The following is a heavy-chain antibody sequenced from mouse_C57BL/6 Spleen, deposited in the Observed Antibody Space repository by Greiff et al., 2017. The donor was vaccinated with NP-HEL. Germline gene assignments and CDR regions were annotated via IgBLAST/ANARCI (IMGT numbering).Heavy chain of an antibody. V-gene: IGHV5-6*01. CDR2: ISSGGSYT. CDR3: ARQGYYGSSHFDY. Sequence: EVKLMESGGDLVKPGGSLKLSCAASGFTFSSYGMSWVRQTPDKRLEWVATISSGGSYTYYPDSVKGRFTISRDNAKNTLYLQMSSLKSEDTAMYYCARQGYYGSSHFDYWGQGTTLTVSS. D-gene: IGHD1-1*01. CDR1: GFTFSSYG. J-gene: IGHJ2*01.